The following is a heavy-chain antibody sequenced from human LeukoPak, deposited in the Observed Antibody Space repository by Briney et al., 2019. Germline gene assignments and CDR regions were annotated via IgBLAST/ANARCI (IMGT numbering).Heavy chain of an antibody. D-gene: IGHD1-14*01. V-gene: IGHV4-4*02. CDR2: IHRSGSP. CDR3: AREILGGFNPGAY. Sequence: PSETLSLTCTVSLDSTTSNFWSWVRQPPGKGLEWIGEIHRSGSPNYNPSLQSRVTISIDRSGNQIVLELSSVTAADTAVYYCAREILGGFNPGAYWGQGIGHRLL. CDR1: LDSTTSNF. J-gene: IGHJ4*02.